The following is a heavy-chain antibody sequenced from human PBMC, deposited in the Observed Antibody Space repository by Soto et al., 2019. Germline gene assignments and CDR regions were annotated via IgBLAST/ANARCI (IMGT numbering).Heavy chain of an antibody. CDR3: ARQDSSGYYYYYGMDV. Sequence: PWGSLRLSCAASGSTFCSYTMNWVRQAPGKGLEWISSISSGSSYIYYADSVKGRFTISRDNAKNSLYLQMNSLRAEDTAVYYSARQDSSGYYYYYGMDVWGQGTTVTVSS. V-gene: IGHV3-21*01. J-gene: IGHJ6*02. CDR2: ISSGSSYI. D-gene: IGHD3-22*01. CDR1: GSTFCSYT.